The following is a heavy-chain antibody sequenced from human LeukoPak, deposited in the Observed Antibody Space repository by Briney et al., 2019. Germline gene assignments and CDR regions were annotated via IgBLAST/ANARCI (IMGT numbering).Heavy chain of an antibody. CDR1: GFTFSSHT. D-gene: IGHD6-13*01. CDR3: AKSIRPTNSWFDY. CDR2: IGGGGTT. J-gene: IGHJ4*02. V-gene: IGHV3-23*01. Sequence: PGGSLRLSCAASGFTFSSHTMSWVRQAPGKGLEWVSAIGGGGTTYYVDSVKGRFTISRDNSKNTLYLQMSSLRVEDTAVYYCAKSIRPTNSWFDYWGQGSLVTVSS.